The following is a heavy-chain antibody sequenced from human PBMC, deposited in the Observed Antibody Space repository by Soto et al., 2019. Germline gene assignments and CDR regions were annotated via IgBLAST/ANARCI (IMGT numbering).Heavy chain of an antibody. CDR1: CGSFSGYY. CDR2: INHRGST. CDR3: ASRKYDFWSGYSNWFDP. V-gene: IGHV4-34*01. J-gene: IGHJ5*02. Sequence: SETLSLTCAVYCGSFSGYYWSCIRQPPGKGLEWIGEINHRGSTNYNPSLKSRVTISVDTSKNQFSLKLSSVTAADTAVYYCASRKYDFWSGYSNWFDPWGQGTQVTVS. D-gene: IGHD3-3*01.